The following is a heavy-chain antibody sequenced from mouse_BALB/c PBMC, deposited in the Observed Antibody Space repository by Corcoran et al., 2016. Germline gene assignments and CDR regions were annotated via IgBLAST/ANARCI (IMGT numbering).Heavy chain of an antibody. CDR1: GYTFTSYV. Sequence: EVQLQQSGPELVKPGASMKISCKASGYTFTSYVMHWVKQKPGQGLEWIGYINPYNDGTKYNEKFKGKATLTSDKSSSTAYMELSSLTSEDSAVYYCARSGDYDAYAMDYWGQGTSVTVSS. D-gene: IGHD2-4*01. CDR3: ARSGDYDAYAMDY. CDR2: INPYNDGT. V-gene: IGHV1S136*01. J-gene: IGHJ4*01.